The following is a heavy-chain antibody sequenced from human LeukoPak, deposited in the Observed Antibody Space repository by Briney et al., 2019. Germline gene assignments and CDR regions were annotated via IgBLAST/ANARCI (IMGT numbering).Heavy chain of an antibody. V-gene: IGHV4-59*01. Sequence: SETLSLTCTVSGGSISSYYWSWIRQPPGQGLEWIGYIYYGGSTNYNPSLKSRVTISVDTSKNQFSLKLSSVTAADTAVYYCARESSSPVRYFDLWGRGTLVTVSS. CDR1: GGSISSYY. CDR3: ARESSSPVRYFDL. D-gene: IGHD6-6*01. J-gene: IGHJ2*01. CDR2: IYYGGST.